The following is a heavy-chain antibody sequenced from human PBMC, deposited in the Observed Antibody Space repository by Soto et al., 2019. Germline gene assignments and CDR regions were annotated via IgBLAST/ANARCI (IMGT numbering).Heavy chain of an antibody. J-gene: IGHJ6*02. Sequence: QLVESGGGVVPPGASLRLSCAASGFTFSTFGMHWVRQTPGKGLEWVAVISYDGNNKVYADSVKGRFTISRDNFKNTVDMVMNNLKVDDTAVYYCAKDLQAYGDYDYYCSDLDVWCQGATVSVSS. V-gene: IGHV3-30*18. CDR3: AKDLQAYGDYDYYCSDLDV. D-gene: IGHD4-17*01. CDR1: GFTFSTFG. CDR2: ISYDGNNK.